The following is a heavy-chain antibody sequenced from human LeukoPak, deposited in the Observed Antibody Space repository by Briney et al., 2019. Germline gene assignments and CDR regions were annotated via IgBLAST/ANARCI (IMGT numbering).Heavy chain of an antibody. CDR2: ISYDGSNK. CDR1: GFTFSSYS. J-gene: IGHJ4*02. V-gene: IGHV3-30*03. Sequence: AGGSLRLSCAASGFTFSSYSMNWVRQAPGKGLEWVAVISYDGSNKYYADSVKGRFTISRDNSKNTLYLQTNSLRAEDTAVYYCARDRAMVRGVMIYWGQGTLVTVSS. D-gene: IGHD3-10*01. CDR3: ARDRAMVRGVMIY.